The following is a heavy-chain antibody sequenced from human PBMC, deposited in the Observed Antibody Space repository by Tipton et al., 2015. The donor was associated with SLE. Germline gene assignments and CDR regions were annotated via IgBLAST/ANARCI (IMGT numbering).Heavy chain of an antibody. CDR2: IFHNGNT. Sequence: TLSLTCNVSGYYVTSDYWGWIRQSPAKGLEWLGNIFHNGNTFYNPSLKSRITISIDTSKNQFSLTLSSVTAADTAVYYCARGRGYLDWFDPWGQGTLVTVSS. CDR3: ARGRGYLDWFDP. CDR1: GYYVTSDY. D-gene: IGHD6-13*01. J-gene: IGHJ5*02. V-gene: IGHV4-38-2*02.